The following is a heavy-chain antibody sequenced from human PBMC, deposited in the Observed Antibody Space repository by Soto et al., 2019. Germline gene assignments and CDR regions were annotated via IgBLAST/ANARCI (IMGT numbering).Heavy chain of an antibody. V-gene: IGHV3-23*01. CDR3: AKDSGHSSSWFNDFDY. CDR1: GFTFSSYA. D-gene: IGHD6-13*01. Sequence: TGGSLRLSCAASGFTFSSYAMSWVRQAPGRGLEWVSAISGSGGSTYYADSVKGRFTISRDNSKNTLYLQMNSLRAEDTAVYYCAKDSGHSSSWFNDFDYWGQGTLVTVSS. J-gene: IGHJ4*02. CDR2: ISGSGGST.